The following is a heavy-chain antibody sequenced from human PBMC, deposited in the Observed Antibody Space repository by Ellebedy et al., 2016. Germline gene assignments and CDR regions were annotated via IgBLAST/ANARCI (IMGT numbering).Heavy chain of an antibody. CDR3: ARDRVAKVTTSYYYSDMDV. CDR2: ISSSGSYI. CDR1: GFTFSNYY. Sequence: GGSLRLSXAASGFTFSNYYMNWVRQAPGKGLEWVSSISSSGSYIYYADSVKGRFTISRDNAKNSLYLQMNSLRAEDTAVYYCARDRVAKVTTSYYYSDMDVWGQGTTVTVSS. V-gene: IGHV3-21*01. J-gene: IGHJ6*02. D-gene: IGHD4-17*01.